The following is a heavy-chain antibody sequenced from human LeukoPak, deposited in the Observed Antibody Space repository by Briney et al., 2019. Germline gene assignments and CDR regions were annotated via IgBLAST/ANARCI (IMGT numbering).Heavy chain of an antibody. CDR3: ARDGQGGFDI. J-gene: IGHJ3*02. CDR2: ITSGDNT. D-gene: IGHD3-16*01. CDR1: GFTFSNYA. V-gene: IGHV3-69-1*01. Sequence: GGSLRLSCAASGFTFSNYAMNWVRQAPGKGLEWVPTITSGDNTYYADSVKGRFTISRDNAKNSLYLQMNSLRAEDTAVYYCARDGQGGFDIWGQGTMVTVSS.